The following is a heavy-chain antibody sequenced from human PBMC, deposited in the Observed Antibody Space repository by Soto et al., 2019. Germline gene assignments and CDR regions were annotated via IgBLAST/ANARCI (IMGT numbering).Heavy chain of an antibody. CDR1: GYTFSDYY. CDR2: INPNSGGT. D-gene: IGHD1-1*01. CDR3: AREPATAKPEGVDF. V-gene: IGHV1-2*02. J-gene: IGHJ4*02. Sequence: ASVKVSCKASGYTFSDYYIHWVRQAPGQGLEWVGWINPNSGGTKYAPKFQGGVTMTRDTSITTAYMELSRLRSGDTAVYYCAREPATAKPEGVDFWGQGTLVTVSS.